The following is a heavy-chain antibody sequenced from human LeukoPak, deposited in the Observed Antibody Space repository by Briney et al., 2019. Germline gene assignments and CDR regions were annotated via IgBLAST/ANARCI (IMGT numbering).Heavy chain of an antibody. Sequence: GGSLRLSCTASGFTFGDYAMSRVRQAPGKGLEWVAFIGSKAYGGTTEYAASVKGRFTISRDDSKSIAYLQMNSLKTEDTAVYYCTGNLSSSWYYFDYWGQGTLVTVSS. CDR1: GFTFGDYA. D-gene: IGHD6-13*01. V-gene: IGHV3-49*04. J-gene: IGHJ4*02. CDR2: IGSKAYGGTT. CDR3: TGNLSSSWYYFDY.